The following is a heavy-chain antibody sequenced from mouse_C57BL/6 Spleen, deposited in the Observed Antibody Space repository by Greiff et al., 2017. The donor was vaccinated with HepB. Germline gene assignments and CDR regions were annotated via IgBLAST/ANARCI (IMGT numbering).Heavy chain of an antibody. CDR2: IYPGSGST. J-gene: IGHJ4*01. CDR3: ARDSSGYDYYAMDY. Sequence: QVHVKQPGAELVKPGASVKMSCKASGYTFTSYWITWVKQRPGQGLEWIGDIYPGSGSTNYNEKFKSKATLTVDTSSSTAYMQLSSLTSEDSAVYYCARDSSGYDYYAMDYWGQGTSVTVSS. V-gene: IGHV1-55*01. D-gene: IGHD3-2*02. CDR1: GYTFTSYW.